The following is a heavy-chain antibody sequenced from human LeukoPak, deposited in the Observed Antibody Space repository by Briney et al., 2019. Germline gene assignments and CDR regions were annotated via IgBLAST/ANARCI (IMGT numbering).Heavy chain of an antibody. CDR2: INHSGST. Sequence: SETLSLTCAVYGGSFSGYYWSWIRQPPGKGLEWIGEINHSGSTNYNPSLKSRVTISVDTSKNQFSLKLSSVTAADTAVYYCASRDSSGFWFDPWGQGTLVTVSS. V-gene: IGHV4-34*01. J-gene: IGHJ5*02. CDR1: GGSFSGYY. CDR3: ASRDSSGFWFDP. D-gene: IGHD3-22*01.